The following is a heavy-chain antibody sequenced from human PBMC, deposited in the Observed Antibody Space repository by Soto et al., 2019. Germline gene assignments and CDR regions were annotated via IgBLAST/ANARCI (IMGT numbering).Heavy chain of an antibody. V-gene: IGHV1-69*01. J-gene: IGHJ6*02. CDR2: IVHIYGTR. D-gene: IGHD3-10*01. Sequence: QVQLVQSGAEVKKPGSSVKVSCKASGGTLSRYAFSWVRQAPGQGLEWMGGIVHIYGTRGFAQKFQGRLTITADEPTRTAYMELSSLRSEDTAVYYCARDLDYYGSGSHYYYGMGVWGQGTTVTVSS. CDR1: GGTLSRYA. CDR3: ARDLDYYGSGSHYYYGMGV.